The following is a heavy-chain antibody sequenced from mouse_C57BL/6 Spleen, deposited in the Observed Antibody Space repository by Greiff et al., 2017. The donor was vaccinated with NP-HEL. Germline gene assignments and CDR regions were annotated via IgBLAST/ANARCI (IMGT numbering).Heavy chain of an antibody. D-gene: IGHD2-3*01. CDR3: ARYDLYAMDY. Sequence: VQLVESGPELVKPGASVKISCKASGYAFSSSWMNWVKQRPGKGLEWIGRIYPGDGDTNYNGKFKGKATLTADKSSSTAYMQLSSLTSEDSAVYFCARYDLYAMDYWGQGTSVTVSS. J-gene: IGHJ4*01. CDR2: IYPGDGDT. CDR1: GYAFSSSW. V-gene: IGHV1-82*01.